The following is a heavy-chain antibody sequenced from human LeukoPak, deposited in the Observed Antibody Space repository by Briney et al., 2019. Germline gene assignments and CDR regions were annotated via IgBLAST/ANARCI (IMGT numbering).Heavy chain of an antibody. J-gene: IGHJ4*02. CDR3: VRGFSSSFVFDY. CDR1: GYTFTGYY. Sequence: ASVKVSCKASGYTFTGYYMHWVRQAPGQGLEWMGWINPNSGGTNYAQKFQGRVTMTRDTSISTAYMELSRLRSDDTAVYYCVRGFSSSFVFDYWGQGTLVTVSS. V-gene: IGHV1-2*02. CDR2: INPNSGGT. D-gene: IGHD6-13*01.